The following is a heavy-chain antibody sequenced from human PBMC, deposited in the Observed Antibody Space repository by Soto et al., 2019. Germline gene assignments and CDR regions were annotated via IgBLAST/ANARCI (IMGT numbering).Heavy chain of an antibody. CDR2: ISSSSSYI. CDR3: ASRSPGGTDYYYGMDV. D-gene: IGHD1-26*01. J-gene: IGHJ6*02. V-gene: IGHV3-21*01. CDR1: GFTFSSYS. Sequence: GGSLRLSCAASGFTFSSYSMNWVRQAPGKGLEWVSSISSSSSYIYYADSVKGRFTISRDNAKNSLYLQMNSLRAEDTAVYYCASRSPGGTDYYYGMDVWGQGTTVTVPS.